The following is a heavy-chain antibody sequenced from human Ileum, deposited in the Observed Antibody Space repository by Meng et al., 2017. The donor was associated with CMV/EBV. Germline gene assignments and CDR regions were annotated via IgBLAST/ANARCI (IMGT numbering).Heavy chain of an antibody. V-gene: IGHV4-34*01. Sequence: QVQLHQWGAGRLKPSETLSLTCELHGVSFSGYYGSWIRQTPGKQLEWIGEINHRGDPTYDPSLYGRVTISVDTSKKQVSLKLRSVTAADTAVYYCARGLDNYYDLTWGQGILVTVSS. J-gene: IGHJ5*02. CDR3: ARGLDNYYDLT. D-gene: IGHD3-22*01. CDR2: INHRGDP. CDR1: GVSFSGYY.